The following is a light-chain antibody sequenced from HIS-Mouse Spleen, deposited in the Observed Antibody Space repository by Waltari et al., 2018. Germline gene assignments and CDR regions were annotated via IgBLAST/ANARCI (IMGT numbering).Light chain of an antibody. CDR3: QSADSSGTYVV. CDR2: KDS. CDR1: AVPKQY. J-gene: IGLJ2*01. V-gene: IGLV3-25*03. Sequence: SYELTQPPSVSVSPGQTARITCSGDAVPKQYAYWYQQKPGQAPGLVIYKDSERPSGTPERFSGSSSGTTVTLTISGVQAEDEADYYCQSADSSGTYVVFGGGTKLTVL.